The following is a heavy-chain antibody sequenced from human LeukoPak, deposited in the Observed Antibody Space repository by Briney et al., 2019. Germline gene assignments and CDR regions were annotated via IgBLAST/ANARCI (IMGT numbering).Heavy chain of an antibody. CDR2: VSGGGGTT. Sequence: GGSLRLSCAASGFTFSSYAMSWVRQAPGKGLEWVSTVSGGGGTTYYADSVKGRFTISRDNSKNTLFLQMNSLRAEDTAIYYCAKAANYDILTGYYLDYWGQGTLVTVSS. CDR3: AKAANYDILTGYYLDY. V-gene: IGHV3-23*01. D-gene: IGHD3-9*01. J-gene: IGHJ4*02. CDR1: GFTFSSYA.